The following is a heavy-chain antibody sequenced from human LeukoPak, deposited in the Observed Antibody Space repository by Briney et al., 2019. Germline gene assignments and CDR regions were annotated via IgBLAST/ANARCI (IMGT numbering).Heavy chain of an antibody. CDR2: ISGSGGST. V-gene: IGHV3-23*01. CDR1: GSTFSSYA. CDR3: AKEGRKTGNTYGYEYDC. Sequence: PGGSLRLSCAASGSTFSSYAMSWVRQAPGKGLEWVSAISGSGGSTNYADYVKGQFTISRDNSKNTVYLHMNNLRAEDTAVYYCAKEGRKTGNTYGYEYDCWGQGTLVTVSS. D-gene: IGHD5-18*01. J-gene: IGHJ4*02.